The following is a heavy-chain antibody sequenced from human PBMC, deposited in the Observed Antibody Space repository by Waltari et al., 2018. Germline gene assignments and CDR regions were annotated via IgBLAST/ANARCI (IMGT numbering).Heavy chain of an antibody. CDR1: GGSIRAGSFH. V-gene: IGHV4-39*01. D-gene: IGHD3-10*01. CDR3: ARTFAYGSGTYNH. CDR2: IYYSGNT. J-gene: IGHJ4*02. Sequence: QLQLQESGPGLVQPSAPLSLTCTVSGGSIRAGSFHWAWLRQSPGKGLEWIGSIYYSGNTYYNPSLRGRVSISVDTSTNQFSLKLSSVTAADTAVYYCARTFAYGSGTYNHWGQGSLVTVSS.